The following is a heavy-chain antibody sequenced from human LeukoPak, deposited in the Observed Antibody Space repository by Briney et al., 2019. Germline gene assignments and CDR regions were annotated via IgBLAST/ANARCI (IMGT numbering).Heavy chain of an antibody. J-gene: IGHJ4*02. CDR3: AKDQHDDSSGWYTLCDY. D-gene: IGHD6-19*01. Sequence: GGSLRLSCAASEFTFSSYGMHWVRQAPGKGLEWVAVISYDGSNKYYADSVKGRFTISRDNSKNTLYLQMNSLRAEDTAVYYCAKDQHDDSSGWYTLCDYWGQGTLVTVSS. V-gene: IGHV3-30*18. CDR2: ISYDGSNK. CDR1: EFTFSSYG.